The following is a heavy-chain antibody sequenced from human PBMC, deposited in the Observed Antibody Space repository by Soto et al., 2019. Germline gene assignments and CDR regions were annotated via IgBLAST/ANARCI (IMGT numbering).Heavy chain of an antibody. CDR1: GFCSIISS. J-gene: IGHJ4*02. CDR3: ARAPYYGAIDY. CDR2: IKQDGSEK. Sequence: GGCLRLACPPYGFCSIISSMAWVRQATGKGLEWVADIKQDGSEKNYADSVKGRVTISRDNAQNSLYLQMNSLRAEDTAVYYCARAPYYGAIDYWGQGTLVTVSS. D-gene: IGHD3-10*01. V-gene: IGHV3-7*01.